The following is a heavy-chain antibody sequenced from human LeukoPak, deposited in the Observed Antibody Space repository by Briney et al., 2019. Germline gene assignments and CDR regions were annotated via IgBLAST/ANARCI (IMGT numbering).Heavy chain of an antibody. J-gene: IGHJ4*02. Sequence: GGSLRLSCAASGFTFSSYGMHWVRQAPGKGLEWVAFIRYDGSNKYYADSVKGRFTISRDNSLYLQMNSLRAEDTAVYYCAKDHCSSTSCYYFDYWGQGTLVTVSS. CDR2: IRYDGSNK. CDR3: AKDHCSSTSCYYFDY. V-gene: IGHV3-30*02. CDR1: GFTFSSYG. D-gene: IGHD2-2*01.